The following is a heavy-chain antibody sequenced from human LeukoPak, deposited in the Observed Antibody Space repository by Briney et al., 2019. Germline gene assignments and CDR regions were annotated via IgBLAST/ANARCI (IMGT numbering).Heavy chain of an antibody. J-gene: IGHJ4*02. V-gene: IGHV3-23*01. CDR3: ASGPPFLKYFEY. D-gene: IGHD3-3*01. Sequence: GGSLRLSCAASGFTFSSYAMSWVRQAPGKGLEWVSAISGSGGSTYYADSVKGRFTISRDNSKNTLYLQMNSLRAGDTAVYYCASGPPFLKYFEYWGQGTLVTVSS. CDR2: ISGSGGST. CDR1: GFTFSSYA.